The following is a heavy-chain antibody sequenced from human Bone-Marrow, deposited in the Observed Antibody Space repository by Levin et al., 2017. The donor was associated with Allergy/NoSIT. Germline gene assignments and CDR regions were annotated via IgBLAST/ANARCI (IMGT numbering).Heavy chain of an antibody. J-gene: IGHJ5*02. CDR2: INRDGSVK. V-gene: IGHV3-7*04. CDR1: GFPFSSYW. D-gene: IGHD6-13*01. Sequence: LSLTCAASGFPFSSYWMSWVRQAPGKGLEWVANINRDGSVKFSADSVEGRFTISRDNAKNSLYLQMHSLRAEDTAVYYCARGYNSPNWFGPWGQGTLVTVSS. CDR3: ARGYNSPNWFGP.